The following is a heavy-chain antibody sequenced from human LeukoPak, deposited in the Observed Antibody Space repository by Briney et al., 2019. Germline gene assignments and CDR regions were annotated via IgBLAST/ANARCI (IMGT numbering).Heavy chain of an antibody. Sequence: PGGSLRLSCAASGFTLSDYYMSWIRQAPGKGLEWVSYSSSSGSTIYYADSVKGRFAISRDNAMNSLYLQMNSLRAEDTAVYYCARRRDFIDYWGQGTLVTVSS. CDR2: SSSSGSTI. V-gene: IGHV3-11*01. CDR3: ARRRDFIDY. CDR1: GFTLSDYY. D-gene: IGHD3/OR15-3a*01. J-gene: IGHJ4*02.